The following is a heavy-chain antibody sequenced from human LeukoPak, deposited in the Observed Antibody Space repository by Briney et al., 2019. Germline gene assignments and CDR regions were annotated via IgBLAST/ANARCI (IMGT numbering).Heavy chain of an antibody. CDR2: ISAYNGNT. D-gene: IGHD6-13*01. J-gene: IGHJ4*02. Sequence: GASVKVSCKASGYTFTSYGISWVRQAPGQGLEWMGWISAYNGNTNYAQKLQGRVTMTTDTSTNTAYMELRSLRSDDTAVYYCARHPSAAAKLLFDYWGQGTLVTVSS. V-gene: IGHV1-18*01. CDR3: ARHPSAAAKLLFDY. CDR1: GYTFTSYG.